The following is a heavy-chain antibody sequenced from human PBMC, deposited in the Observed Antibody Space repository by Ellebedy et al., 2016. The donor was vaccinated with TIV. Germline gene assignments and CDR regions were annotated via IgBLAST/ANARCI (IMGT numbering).Heavy chain of an antibody. J-gene: IGHJ1*01. V-gene: IGHV3-23*01. CDR2: ISGSGGST. D-gene: IGHD2-8*02. CDR3: AKDLGAGGGTVFQR. CDR1: GFTLSSYG. Sequence: GGSLRLXCAASGFTLSSYGMSWVRQAPGKGLEMVSGISGSGGSTYYADSVKGRFTISRDNSKNTLYLQMNSLKVEDTAVYYCAKDLGAGGGTVFQRWGQGTLVTVSS.